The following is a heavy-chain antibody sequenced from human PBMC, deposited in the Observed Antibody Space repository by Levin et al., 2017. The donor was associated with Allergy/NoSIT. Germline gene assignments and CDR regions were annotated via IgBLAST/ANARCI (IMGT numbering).Heavy chain of an antibody. Sequence: GSLRLSCAVYGGSFSGYYWSWIRQPPGKGLEWIGEINHSGSTNYNPSLKSRVTISVDTSKNQFSLKLSSVTAADTAVYYCAGLAYYQYSSRPKYGMDVWGQGTTVTVSS. V-gene: IGHV4-34*01. J-gene: IGHJ6*02. CDR2: INHSGST. CDR1: GGSFSGYY. CDR3: AGLAYYQYSSRPKYGMDV. D-gene: IGHD6-6*01.